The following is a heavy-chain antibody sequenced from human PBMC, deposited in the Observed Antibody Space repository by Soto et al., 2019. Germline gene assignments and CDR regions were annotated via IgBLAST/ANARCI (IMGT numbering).Heavy chain of an antibody. Sequence: QVQLVQSGAEVKKPGSSVKVSCKASGGTFSSYAISWVRQAPGQGLEWMGGIIPIFGTANYAQKFQARVTITADESTSTAYMELSSLRSEDTAVYYCARAVAAIWSGYPTNAFDIWGQGTMVTVSS. CDR3: ARAVAAIWSGYPTNAFDI. V-gene: IGHV1-69*01. CDR2: IIPIFGTA. CDR1: GGTFSSYA. J-gene: IGHJ3*02. D-gene: IGHD3-3*01.